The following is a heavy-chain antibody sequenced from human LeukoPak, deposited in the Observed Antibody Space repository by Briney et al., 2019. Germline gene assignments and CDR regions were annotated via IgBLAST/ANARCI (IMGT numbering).Heavy chain of an antibody. CDR3: ARGASAAVTTKAGFDY. CDR1: GFTFSSYS. Sequence: GGSLRLSCAASGFTFSSYSMNWVRQAPGKGLQWVSTLSGGGGSTFYADSVKGRFTISRDTSKNTLYLQMKSLRADDTAVYYCARGASAAVTTKAGFDYWGRGTLVTVSS. CDR2: LSGGGGST. J-gene: IGHJ4*02. D-gene: IGHD4-17*01. V-gene: IGHV3-23*01.